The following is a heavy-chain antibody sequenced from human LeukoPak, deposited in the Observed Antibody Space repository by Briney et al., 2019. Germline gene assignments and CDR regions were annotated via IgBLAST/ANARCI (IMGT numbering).Heavy chain of an antibody. CDR1: GFTFSSYE. Sequence: GGSLRLSCAASGFTFSSYEMNWVRQAPGKGLEWVSYISSSGSTIYYADSVKGRFTISRDNAKNSLYLQMNSLRAEDTAVYYCARHPSFTYYDILTGYYAPFDYWGQGTLVTVSS. CDR2: ISSSGSTI. CDR3: ARHPSFTYYDILTGYYAPFDY. V-gene: IGHV3-48*03. D-gene: IGHD3-9*01. J-gene: IGHJ4*02.